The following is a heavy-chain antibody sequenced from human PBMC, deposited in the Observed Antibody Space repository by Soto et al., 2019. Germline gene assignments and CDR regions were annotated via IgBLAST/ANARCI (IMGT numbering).Heavy chain of an antibody. D-gene: IGHD3-10*01. CDR1: GFTFSSYG. Sequence: QVQLVESGGGVVQPGRSLRLSCAASGFTFSSYGMHWVRQAPGKGLEWVAVISYDGSNKYYADSVKGRFTISRDNSKNTLYLQMNSLRAEDTAVYYCAKDRDLWFGELLLFGMDVWGQGTTVTVSS. CDR2: ISYDGSNK. CDR3: AKDRDLWFGELLLFGMDV. V-gene: IGHV3-30*18. J-gene: IGHJ6*02.